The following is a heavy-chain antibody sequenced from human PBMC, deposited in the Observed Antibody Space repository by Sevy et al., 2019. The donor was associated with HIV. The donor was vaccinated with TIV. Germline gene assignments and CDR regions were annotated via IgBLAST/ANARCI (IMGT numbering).Heavy chain of an antibody. J-gene: IGHJ5*02. CDR2: IYYSGST. Sequence: SETLSLTCTVSGGSISSSSYYWGWIRQPPGKRLEWIGSIYYSGSTYYNPSLKSRVTISVDTSKNQVSLKLSSVTAADTAVYYCAVITIFGVVTDNWFDPWGQGTRVTVSS. D-gene: IGHD3-3*01. V-gene: IGHV4-39*01. CDR1: GGSISSSSYY. CDR3: AVITIFGVVTDNWFDP.